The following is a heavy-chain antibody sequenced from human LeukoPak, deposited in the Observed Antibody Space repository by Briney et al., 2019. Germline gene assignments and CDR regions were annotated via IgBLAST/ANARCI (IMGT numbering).Heavy chain of an antibody. D-gene: IGHD3-10*01. Sequence: ASVKVSCKASGYTFTNHSINWVRQAPGQGLEYMGWINTYTGNPTYAQAFTGRIVFSLDTSVSTAYLQIRSLKAEDTAVYFCARRSMVQHPDVWGKGTTVTVSS. CDR1: GYTFTNHS. J-gene: IGHJ6*04. CDR3: ARRSMVQHPDV. CDR2: INTYTGNP. V-gene: IGHV7-4-1*02.